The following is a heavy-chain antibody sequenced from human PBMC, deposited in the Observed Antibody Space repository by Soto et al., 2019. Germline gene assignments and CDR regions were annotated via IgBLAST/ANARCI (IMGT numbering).Heavy chain of an antibody. J-gene: IGHJ4*02. CDR3: ASRHRATPWDY. V-gene: IGHV3-7*01. CDR1: GFTFSNYW. D-gene: IGHD1-26*01. Sequence: EVQLVESGGGFVQPGGSLRLSCAASGFTFSNYWMTWVRQAPGKGLEWVANINQDGSVKSYVDSVKGRFTISRDNAGNSLFLQRNSLRAEDTAIYCCASRHRATPWDYWGQGTLVAVSS. CDR2: INQDGSVK.